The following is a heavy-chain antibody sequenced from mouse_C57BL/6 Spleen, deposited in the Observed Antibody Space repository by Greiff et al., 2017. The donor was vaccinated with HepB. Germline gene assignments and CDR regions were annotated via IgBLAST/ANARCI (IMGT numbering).Heavy chain of an antibody. V-gene: IGHV2-9-1*01. Sequence: VMLVESGPGLVAPSQSLSITCTVSGFSLTSYAISWVRQPPGKGLEWLGVIWTGGGTNYNSALKSRLSISKDNSKSQVFLKMNSLQTDDTARYYCARFIYDYPGENAIDYWGQGTSVTVSS. CDR1: GFSLTSYA. CDR3: ARFIYDYPGENAIDY. CDR2: IWTGGGT. D-gene: IGHD2-4*01. J-gene: IGHJ4*01.